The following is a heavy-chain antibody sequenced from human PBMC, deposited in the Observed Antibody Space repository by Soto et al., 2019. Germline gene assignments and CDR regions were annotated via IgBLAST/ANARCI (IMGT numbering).Heavy chain of an antibody. Sequence: SETLSLTCTVSGCSISSGDYYWSWIRQPPGKGLEWIGYIYYSGSTYYNPSLKSRVTISVDTSKNQFSLKLSSVTAADTAVYYCARASSDYYYYYGMDVWGQGTTVTVSS. CDR1: GCSISSGDYY. J-gene: IGHJ6*02. V-gene: IGHV4-30-4*01. CDR2: IYYSGST. CDR3: ARASSDYYYYYGMDV.